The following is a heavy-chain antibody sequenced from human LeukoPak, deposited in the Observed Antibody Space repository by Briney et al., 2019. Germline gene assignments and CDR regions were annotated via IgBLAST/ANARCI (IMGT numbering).Heavy chain of an antibody. CDR1: GGSISSYY. J-gene: IGHJ6*03. D-gene: IGHD5-18*01. Sequence: SETLSLTCTVSGGSISSYYWSWIRQPPGKGLEWIGYIYYSGSTNYNPSLKSRVTISVDTSKNQFSLKRSSVTAADTAVYYCARTTEGGYTYGYFYYYYMDVWGKGTTVTISS. CDR3: ARTTEGGYTYGYFYYYYMDV. V-gene: IGHV4-59*01. CDR2: IYYSGST.